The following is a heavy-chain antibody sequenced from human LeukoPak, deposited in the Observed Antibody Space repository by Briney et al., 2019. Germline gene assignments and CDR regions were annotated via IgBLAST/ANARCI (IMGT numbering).Heavy chain of an antibody. V-gene: IGHV1-69*05. J-gene: IGHJ6*03. CDR3: ARGVIVVVPAAMQRNYYYMDV. CDR1: GYTFTIYG. Sequence: ASVRVSCKASGYTFTIYGITWVRQAPGQGLEWMGGIIPIFGTANYAQKFQGRVTITTDESTSTAYMELSSLRSEDTAVYYCARGVIVVVPAAMQRNYYYMDVWGKGTTVTVSS. D-gene: IGHD2-2*01. CDR2: IIPIFGTA.